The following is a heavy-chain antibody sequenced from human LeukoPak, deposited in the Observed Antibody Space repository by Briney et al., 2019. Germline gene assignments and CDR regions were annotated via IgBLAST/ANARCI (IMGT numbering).Heavy chain of an antibody. CDR3: ATTSRG. V-gene: IGHV3-9*01. CDR1: GFTFDDYA. J-gene: IGHJ4*02. CDR2: ISWNSGSI. Sequence: PGGSLRLSCAASGFTFDDYAMHWVRQAPGKGLEWVSGISWNSGSIGYADSVKGRFTISRDNAKDSLYLQMNSLRAEDTALYYCATTSRGWGQGTLVTVSS.